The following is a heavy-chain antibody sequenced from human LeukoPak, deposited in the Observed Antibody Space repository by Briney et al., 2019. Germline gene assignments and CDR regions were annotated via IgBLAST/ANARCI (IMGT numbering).Heavy chain of an antibody. J-gene: IGHJ4*02. CDR2: ISGSGTYT. CDR1: GFTFSSYV. D-gene: IGHD6-19*01. CDR3: AKIPNVQWPVGYYFDY. V-gene: IGHV3-23*01. Sequence: GGSLRLSCAASGFTFSSYVMRWVRQAPGKGLEWVSGISGSGTYTYYADSVKGRFTISRDNSKNTLYLQVSSLRAEDTAVYYCAKIPNVQWPVGYYFDYWGQGTLVTVSS.